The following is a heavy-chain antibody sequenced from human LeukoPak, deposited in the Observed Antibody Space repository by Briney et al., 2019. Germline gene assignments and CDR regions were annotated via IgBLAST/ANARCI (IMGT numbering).Heavy chain of an antibody. D-gene: IGHD3-22*01. V-gene: IGHV1-46*01. CDR2: INPSGGST. Sequence: ASVKVSCKASGYTFTSYHMHWVRQAPGQGLEWMGIINPSGGSTSYAQKFQGRVTMTRDTSTSTAYMELRSLRSDDTAVYYCARTYYYDSSGYYYNWFDPWGQGTLVTVSS. CDR3: ARTYYYDSSGYYYNWFDP. CDR1: GYTFTSYH. J-gene: IGHJ5*02.